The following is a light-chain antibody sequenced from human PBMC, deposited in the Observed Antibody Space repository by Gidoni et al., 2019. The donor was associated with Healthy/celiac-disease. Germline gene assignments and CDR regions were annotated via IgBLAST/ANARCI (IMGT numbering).Light chain of an antibody. CDR1: QSVLYSSNNKNY. J-gene: IGKJ1*01. V-gene: IGKV4-1*01. CDR2: WAS. CDR3: QQYYSTPRT. Sequence: IVLTQSPDSLAVSLGERATINCKSSQSVLYSSNNKNYLAWYQQKPGQPPKLLIYWASTRESGVPDRFSGSGSGTDVTLTSSSLKAEDGAVYYCQQYYSTPRTFGQGTKVEIK.